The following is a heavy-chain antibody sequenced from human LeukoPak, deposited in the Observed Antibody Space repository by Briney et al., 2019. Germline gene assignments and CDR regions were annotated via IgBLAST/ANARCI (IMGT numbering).Heavy chain of an antibody. CDR3: ARDQRLVNFDETGHYDI. J-gene: IGHJ4*02. D-gene: IGHD3-9*01. CDR2: VSPYNGAT. Sequence: GSVKVSCKTSGYTFTNYGISWVRQAPGQGLELMGWVSPYNGATKYIESLQGRVSMTTDRSSSTSYLDLNNLRSDDTALYFCARDQRLVNFDETGHYDIWGQGTLVTVSS. V-gene: IGHV1-18*01. CDR1: GYTFTNYG.